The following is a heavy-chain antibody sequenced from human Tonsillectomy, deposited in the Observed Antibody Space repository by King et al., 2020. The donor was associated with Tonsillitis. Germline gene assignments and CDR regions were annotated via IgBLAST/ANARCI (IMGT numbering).Heavy chain of an antibody. CDR3: AKDSNYRTYYYYHGMDV. Sequence: VQLVESGGGVVQPGRSLRLSCAASGFTFSSYGMHWVRQAPGKGLEWGAVISYDGSIKYYADSVKGRFTISRDNSKNTLYLQMNSLRVEDTSVYYCAKDSNYRTYYYYHGMDVWGQGTTVTVSS. V-gene: IGHV3-30*18. CDR1: GFTFSSYG. D-gene: IGHD1-7*01. J-gene: IGHJ6*02. CDR2: ISYDGSIK.